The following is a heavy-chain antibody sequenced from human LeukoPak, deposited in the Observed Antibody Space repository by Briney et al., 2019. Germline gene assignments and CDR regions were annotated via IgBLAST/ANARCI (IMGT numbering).Heavy chain of an antibody. D-gene: IGHD4/OR15-4a*01. V-gene: IGHV3-23*01. CDR1: GFSFNNFA. Sequence: GGSLRLSCAASGFSFNNFAMSWVRQAPGKGLEWVSAISGSGSTIFYADSVKGRFTASRDNSENTLFLQMNSLRAEDTALYYCAKATMDTTYFDSWGQGTLVTVSS. CDR2: ISGSGSTI. CDR3: AKATMDTTYFDS. J-gene: IGHJ4*02.